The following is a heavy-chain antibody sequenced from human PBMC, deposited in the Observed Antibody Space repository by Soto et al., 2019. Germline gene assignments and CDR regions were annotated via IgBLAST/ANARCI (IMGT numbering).Heavy chain of an antibody. D-gene: IGHD2-21*01. CDR3: AGELPPTCYFDF. Sequence: ASVKVSCKASGYTFTNYYVHWVRQAPGQGLEWMGMITPTGEATNYAQQFRDRITMTTDTSTSTGHMDLSSLRSDDTAVYYCAGELPPTCYFDFWGQGTLVTVSS. J-gene: IGHJ4*02. V-gene: IGHV1-46*01. CDR1: GYTFTNYY. CDR2: ITPTGEAT.